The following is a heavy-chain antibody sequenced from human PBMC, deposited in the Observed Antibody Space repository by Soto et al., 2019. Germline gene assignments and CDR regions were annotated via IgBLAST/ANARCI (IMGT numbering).Heavy chain of an antibody. D-gene: IGHD5-12*01. Sequence: PGGSLRLSCAASGFTFSNAWMSWVRQAPGKGLEWVGRIKSKTDGGTTDYAAPVKGRFTISRDDSKNTLYLQMNSLETEDTAVYYCTTGLTPLDVARYETWFDPWGQGTLVTVSS. CDR2: IKSKTDGGTT. J-gene: IGHJ5*02. CDR3: TTGLTPLDVARYETWFDP. V-gene: IGHV3-15*01. CDR1: GFTFSNAW.